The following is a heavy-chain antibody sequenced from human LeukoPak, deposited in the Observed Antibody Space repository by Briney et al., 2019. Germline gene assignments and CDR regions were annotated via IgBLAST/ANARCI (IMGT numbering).Heavy chain of an antibody. CDR1: GGSISSSSYY. D-gene: IGHD3-10*02. CDR2: IYYSGST. V-gene: IGHV4-39*01. Sequence: PSETLSLTCTVSGGSISSSSYYWGWIRQPPGKGLEWIGSIYYSGSTYYNPSLKSRVTISVDTSKNQFSLKLSSVTAADTAVYYCARGRLCLVEMATIDYYGMDVRGQGTTVTVSS. J-gene: IGHJ6*02. CDR3: ARGRLCLVEMATIDYYGMDV.